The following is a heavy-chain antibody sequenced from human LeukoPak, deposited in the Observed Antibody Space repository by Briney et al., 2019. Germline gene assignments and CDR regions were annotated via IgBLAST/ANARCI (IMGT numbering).Heavy chain of an antibody. D-gene: IGHD3-3*01. CDR2: IRYDGSNK. Sequence: PGGSLRLSCAASGFTFSSYGMHWVRQAPGKGLEWVAFIRYDGSNKYYADSVKGRFTISRDNSKNTLYLQMNSLRAEDTAVYYCAKDSDFWSGYYIVYWGQGTLVTVSS. J-gene: IGHJ4*02. CDR3: AKDSDFWSGYYIVY. V-gene: IGHV3-30*02. CDR1: GFTFSSYG.